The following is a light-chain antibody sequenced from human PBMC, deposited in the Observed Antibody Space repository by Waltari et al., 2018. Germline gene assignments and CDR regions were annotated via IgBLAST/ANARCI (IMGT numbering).Light chain of an antibody. V-gene: IGLV2-23*02. Sequence: QSALTQPASVSGSPGQSISISCIGTSSDLGTFNLVSCNLQSPGTAPKLLIYDVSQRPSGVSNRFSGSKSGNTASLTISGLQAEDEAIYYCCSYAGSRTWVFGGGAKLTVL. CDR3: CSYAGSRTWV. CDR1: SSDLGTFNL. J-gene: IGLJ3*02. CDR2: DVS.